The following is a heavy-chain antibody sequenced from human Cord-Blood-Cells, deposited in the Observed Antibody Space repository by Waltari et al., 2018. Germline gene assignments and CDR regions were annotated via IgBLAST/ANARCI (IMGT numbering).Heavy chain of an antibody. V-gene: IGHV4-59*08. CDR3: ARQGSGSYDAFDI. CDR2: IYYSGST. J-gene: IGHJ3*02. CDR1: GGSISSYY. Sequence: QVQLQESGPGLVKPSETLSLTCTVSGGSISSYYWSWIRQPPGKGLEWSGYIYYSGSTNYNPSLKSRVTISVDTSKNQFSLKLSSVTAADTAVYYCARQGSGSYDAFDIWGQGTMVTVSS. D-gene: IGHD3-10*01.